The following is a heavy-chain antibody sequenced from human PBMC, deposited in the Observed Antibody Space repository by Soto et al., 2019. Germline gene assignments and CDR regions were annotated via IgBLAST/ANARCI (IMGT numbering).Heavy chain of an antibody. CDR1: GGTFSSYA. CDR3: ARGGYRPTPGISTEXGYSYGPQDYYYYYGMDV. J-gene: IGHJ6*02. V-gene: IGHV1-69*01. D-gene: IGHD5-18*01. CDR2: IIPIFGTA. Sequence: PVKVSCKASGGTFSSYAISWVRQAPGQGLEWMGGIIPIFGTANYAQKFQGRVTITADESTSTAYMELSSLRSEDTAVYYCARGGYRPTPGISTEXGYSYGPQDYYYYYGMDVWAQGTTVTVS.